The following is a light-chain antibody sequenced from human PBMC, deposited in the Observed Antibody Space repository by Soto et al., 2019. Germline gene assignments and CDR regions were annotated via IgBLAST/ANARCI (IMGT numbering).Light chain of an antibody. J-gene: IGLJ2*01. Sequence: QSALTQPASVSGSPGQSITISCTGTSSDIGGYNYVSWYQQHPGKAPKLMIYEVSSRPSGVSNRFSGSKSGNTASLTISGLQAEDEADYYCSSYTGSSTLVFGGGTQLTVL. CDR3: SSYTGSSTLV. CDR2: EVS. CDR1: SSDIGGYNY. V-gene: IGLV2-14*01.